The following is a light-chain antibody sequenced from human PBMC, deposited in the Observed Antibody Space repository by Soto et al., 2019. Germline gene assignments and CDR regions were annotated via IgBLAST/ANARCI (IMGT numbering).Light chain of an antibody. CDR1: ETVFNF. Sequence: EIVLTQSPATLSLSPGERATLSCRASETVFNFLIWYQQKPGQAPRLLIYDASNRATGIPARFSGSGSGTDFTLTISSLEPEDFAVYFCQQRVTWPYTLGQGTKVDLK. CDR2: DAS. J-gene: IGKJ2*01. CDR3: QQRVTWPYT. V-gene: IGKV3-11*01.